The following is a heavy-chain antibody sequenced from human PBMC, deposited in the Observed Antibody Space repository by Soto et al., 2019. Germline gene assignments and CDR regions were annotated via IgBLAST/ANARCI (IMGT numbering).Heavy chain of an antibody. CDR2: ISAYNGNT. Sequence: ASVKVSCKASGYTFTSYGISCVRQAPGQGLEWMGRISAYNGNTNYAQKLQGRVTMTTDTSTSTAYMELRSLRSDGTAVYYCARDGIAGYNWFDPWGQGTLVTVSS. V-gene: IGHV1-18*04. J-gene: IGHJ5*02. CDR1: GYTFTSYG. D-gene: IGHD6-13*01. CDR3: ARDGIAGYNWFDP.